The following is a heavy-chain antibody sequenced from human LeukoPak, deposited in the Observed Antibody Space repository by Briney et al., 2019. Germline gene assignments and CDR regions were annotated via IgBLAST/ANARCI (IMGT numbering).Heavy chain of an antibody. V-gene: IGHV4-30-2*01. CDR1: GGSISSGLYS. D-gene: IGHD3-16*01. Sequence: PSETLSLTCDVSGGSISSGLYSWSWIRQPLGKGLEWIGYIYHTGSTYYNPSLKSRVTISVDTSKNQFSLKLNSVTATDTAVYYCARHYGPWGQGTLVTVSS. J-gene: IGHJ4*02. CDR3: ARHYGP. CDR2: IYHTGST.